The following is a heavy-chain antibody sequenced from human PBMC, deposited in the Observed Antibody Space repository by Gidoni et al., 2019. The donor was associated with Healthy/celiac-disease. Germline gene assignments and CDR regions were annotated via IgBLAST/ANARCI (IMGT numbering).Heavy chain of an antibody. CDR3: ARGIWIAVAGTDWFDP. V-gene: IGHV6-1*01. D-gene: IGHD6-19*01. CDR2: NYYRSKWYN. J-gene: IGHJ5*02. CDR1: GDSVSSNSAA. Sequence: QVQLQQSGPGLVKPSQTLSLTCAISGDSVSSNSAAWNWIRQSPSRGLEWLGRNYYRSKWYNDYAVSVKSRITLNPDTSKNQFSLQLNSVTPEDTAVYYCARGIWIAVAGTDWFDPWGQGTLVTVSS.